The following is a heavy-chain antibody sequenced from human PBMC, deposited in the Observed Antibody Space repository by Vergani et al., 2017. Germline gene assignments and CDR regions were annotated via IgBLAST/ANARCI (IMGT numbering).Heavy chain of an antibody. V-gene: IGHV3-74*01. CDR3: ARARKLRFGVVWENWFDP. CDR1: GFTFNEYW. CDR2: MNGDGDTI. D-gene: IGHD3-3*01. J-gene: IGHJ5*02. Sequence: EVELVESGGGLVQPGGSLRLSCAASGFTFNEYWMHWARQVPGKGLVWVSGMNGDGDTISYADYVKGRFTISRDNAKNTLFLQMNSLRAEDTAVYYCARARKLRFGVVWENWFDPWGQGTLVTVSS.